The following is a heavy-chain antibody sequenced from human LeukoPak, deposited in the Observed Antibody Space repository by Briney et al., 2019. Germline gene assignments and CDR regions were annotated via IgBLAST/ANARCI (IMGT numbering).Heavy chain of an antibody. CDR2: IYYSGST. Sequence: SETLSLTCTVSGGSISSYNWSWIRQPPGQGLEWIGYIYYSGSTNYNPSLKSRVTISVDTSKNQFSLKLSSVTAADTAVYYCARVSGYDWESFYDYWGQGTLVTVSS. CDR3: ARVSGYDWESFYDY. CDR1: GGSISSYN. V-gene: IGHV4-59*01. J-gene: IGHJ4*02. D-gene: IGHD5-12*01.